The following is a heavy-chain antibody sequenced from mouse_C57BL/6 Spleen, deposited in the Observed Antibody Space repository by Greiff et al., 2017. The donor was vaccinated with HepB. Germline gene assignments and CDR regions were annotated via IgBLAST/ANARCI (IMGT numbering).Heavy chain of an antibody. Sequence: VQLQQSGAELVRPGASVTLSCKASGYTFTDYEMHWVKQTPVHGLEWIGAIDPETGGTAYNQKFKGKAILTADKSSSTAYMERRSLTSEDSAVYYCTRDYGDDYAMDYWGQGTSVTVSS. CDR2: IDPETGGT. CDR3: TRDYGDDYAMDY. J-gene: IGHJ4*01. D-gene: IGHD2-13*01. V-gene: IGHV1-15*01. CDR1: GYTFTDYE.